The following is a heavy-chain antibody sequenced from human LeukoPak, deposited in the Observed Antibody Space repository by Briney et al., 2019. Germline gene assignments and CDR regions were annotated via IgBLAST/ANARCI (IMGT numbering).Heavy chain of an antibody. Sequence: PGESLKISCKGSGYSFTSYWIGWVRQMPGKGLEWMGIIYPGDSDTRYSPSFQGQVTISADKSISTAYLQWSSLKASDTAMYYCARQAAYSSSSPHRWFDPWGQGTLVTVSS. J-gene: IGHJ5*02. CDR2: IYPGDSDT. V-gene: IGHV5-51*01. CDR1: GYSFTSYW. D-gene: IGHD6-6*01. CDR3: ARQAAYSSSSPHRWFDP.